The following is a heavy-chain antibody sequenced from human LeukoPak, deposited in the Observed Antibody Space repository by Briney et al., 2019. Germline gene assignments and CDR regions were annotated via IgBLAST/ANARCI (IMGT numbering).Heavy chain of an antibody. J-gene: IGHJ4*02. D-gene: IGHD6-19*01. CDR3: ERVASSVPDY. CDR2: VHYNGDT. CDR1: GASISSFY. V-gene: IGHV4-59*01. Sequence: WETLSLTCTVSGASISSFYWSWIRQPPGKGLEWIGYVHYNGDTSYNPSLKSRATISVDTSRNQFSLKLSSVTAADTAVYYCERVASSVPDYWGQGTLVTVSS.